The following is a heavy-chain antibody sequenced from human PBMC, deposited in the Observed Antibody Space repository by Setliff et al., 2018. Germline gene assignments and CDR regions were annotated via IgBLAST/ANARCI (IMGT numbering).Heavy chain of an antibody. CDR1: GGSISSGGYY. Sequence: SETLSLTCTVSGGSISSGGYYWSWIRQHPGKGLEWIGYIYRAGATDYNPALKSRVTISADTSKNQVSLKLTSVTAADTALYYCARGINWYFDLWGRGTLVTVSS. CDR2: IYRAGAT. CDR3: ARGINWYFDL. J-gene: IGHJ2*01. D-gene: IGHD3-16*01. V-gene: IGHV4-31*03.